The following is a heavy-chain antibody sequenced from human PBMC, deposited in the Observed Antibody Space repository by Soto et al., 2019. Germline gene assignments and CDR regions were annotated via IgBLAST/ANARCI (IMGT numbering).Heavy chain of an antibody. CDR1: GGSITSSNYH. J-gene: IGHJ4*02. D-gene: IGHD2-2*01. Sequence: SETLSLTCTVSGGSITSSNYHWGWSRQPPGKGLEWIGTIYYSGNTYYNPSLKSRVTMSTDASKNQFSLTLSSVAVADTAVYYCSRLTNARPGDDRGQGTLVTVSS. V-gene: IGHV4-39*01. CDR3: SRLTNARPGDD. CDR2: IYYSGNT.